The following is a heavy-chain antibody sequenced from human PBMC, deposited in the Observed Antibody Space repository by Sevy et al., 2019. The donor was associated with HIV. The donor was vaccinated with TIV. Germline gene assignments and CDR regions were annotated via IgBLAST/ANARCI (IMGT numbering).Heavy chain of an antibody. Sequence: GGSLRLSCAVSGFTLTSYAMNWVRQAPGKGLEWVSGVSGSGGSTYYADSVKGRFTISRDNSRNTLYLQINSLRAEDXXXXXXXXXXXXXNTYLDYWGQGTLVTVSS. CDR1: GFTLTSYA. CDR2: VSGSGGST. CDR3: XXXXXXXNTYLDY. J-gene: IGHJ4*02. V-gene: IGHV3-23*01.